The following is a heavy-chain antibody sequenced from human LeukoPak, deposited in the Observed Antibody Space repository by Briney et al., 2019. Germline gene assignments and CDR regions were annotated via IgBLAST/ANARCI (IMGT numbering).Heavy chain of an antibody. J-gene: IGHJ4*02. CDR3: AREYDLDDYYDSSGYPPFFDY. CDR2: ISSSGSTI. V-gene: IGHV3-11*01. Sequence: PGGSLRLSCAASGFTFSNYWMTWVRQAPGKGLEWVSYISSSGSTINYADSVKGRFTISRDNAKNSLYLQMNSLRAEDTAVYYCAREYDLDDYYDSSGYPPFFDYWGQGTLVTVSS. D-gene: IGHD3-22*01. CDR1: GFTFSNYW.